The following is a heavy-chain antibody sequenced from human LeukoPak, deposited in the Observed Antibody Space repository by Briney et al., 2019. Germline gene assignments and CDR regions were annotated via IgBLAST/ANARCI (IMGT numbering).Heavy chain of an antibody. J-gene: IGHJ3*02. V-gene: IGHV4-4*07. D-gene: IGHD3-10*01. Sequence: SETLSLTCTVSGGSISSDYWSWIRQPAGKGLEWIGRIYTSGSTNYNPSLKSRVTMSVDTSKNQFSLRLSSVTAADTAVYYCARDQGVRGVITDAFDIWGQGTMVTVSS. CDR3: ARDQGVRGVITDAFDI. CDR2: IYTSGST. CDR1: GGSISSDY.